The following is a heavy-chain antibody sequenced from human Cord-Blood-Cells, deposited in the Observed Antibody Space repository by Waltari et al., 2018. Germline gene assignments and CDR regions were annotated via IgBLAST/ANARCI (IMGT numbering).Heavy chain of an antibody. CDR3: ARGPSGSYYTDV. CDR2: INHSGST. V-gene: IGHV4-34*01. Sequence: QVQLQQWGAGLLKPSETLSLTCAVYGGSFSGYYWSWIRQPPGKGLELIGEINHSGSTNYNPSLKSRVTISVDTSKNQFSLKLSSVTAADTAVYYCARGPSGSYYTDVWGKGTTVTVSS. CDR1: GGSFSGYY. J-gene: IGHJ6*03. D-gene: IGHD1-26*01.